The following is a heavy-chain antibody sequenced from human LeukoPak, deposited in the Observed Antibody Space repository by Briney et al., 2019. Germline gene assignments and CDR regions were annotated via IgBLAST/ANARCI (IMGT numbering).Heavy chain of an antibody. CDR1: GFTFSDYY. D-gene: IGHD6-13*01. J-gene: IGHJ4*02. CDR2: IYYSGST. Sequence: PGGSLRLSCAASGFTFSDYYMSWIRQPPGKGLEWIGSIYYSGSTYYNPSLKSRVTISVDTSKNQFSLKLSSVTAADTAVYYCARVRRIAAAAVGDYFDYWGQGTLVTVSS. V-gene: IGHV4-38-2*01. CDR3: ARVRRIAAAAVGDYFDY.